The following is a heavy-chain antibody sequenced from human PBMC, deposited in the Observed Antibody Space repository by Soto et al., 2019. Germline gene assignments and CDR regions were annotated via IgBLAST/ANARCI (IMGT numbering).Heavy chain of an antibody. CDR2: IYYSVST. J-gene: IGHJ5*02. D-gene: IGHD5-12*01. CDR3: ARGEGRLVGTWFDT. CDR1: RGSISSGTNY. V-gene: IGHV4-39*01. Sequence: SETLSLTCTVSRGSISSGTNYWAWIRHPPGKGLEWIANIYYSVSTFYNPSLKSRVTISLDTSKTQFYLKLRSVTAADTAVYYCARGEGRLVGTWFDTCGQGTLVTVSS.